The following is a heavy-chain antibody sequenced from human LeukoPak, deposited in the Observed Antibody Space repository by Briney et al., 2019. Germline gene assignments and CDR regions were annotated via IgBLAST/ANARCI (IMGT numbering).Heavy chain of an antibody. D-gene: IGHD2-2*02. CDR3: ARGGGLLYADY. V-gene: IGHV1-18*01. CDR1: GGTFSSYA. CDR2: ISGYNGNT. J-gene: IGHJ4*02. Sequence: ASVKVSCKASGGTFSSYAITWVRQAPGQGLEWMGWISGYNGNTNYAQKLQGRVTMTTDSSTSTAYMELRSLRSDDTAIYYCARGGGLLYADYWGQGTLVTVSS.